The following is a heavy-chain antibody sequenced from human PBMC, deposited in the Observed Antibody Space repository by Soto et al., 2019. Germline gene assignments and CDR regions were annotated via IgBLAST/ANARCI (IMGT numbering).Heavy chain of an antibody. CDR3: ARGRYGDY. CDR1: GYGFTTYG. V-gene: IGHV1-18*01. CDR2: ISAHNGNT. D-gene: IGHD1-1*01. J-gene: IGHJ4*02. Sequence: QVHLVQSGAEVKKPGASVKVSCKGSGYGFTTYGITWVRQAPGQGLEWMAWISAHNGNTNYAQKLQGRVTVTRDTSTSTAYMELTSLRSDDKAVYDCARGRYGDYWGQGALVTVSS.